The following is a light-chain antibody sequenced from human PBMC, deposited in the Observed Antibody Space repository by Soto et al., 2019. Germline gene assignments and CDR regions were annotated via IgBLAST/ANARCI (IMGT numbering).Light chain of an antibody. J-gene: IGKJ1*01. CDR2: AAS. Sequence: DIQMTQSPSSLSASVGDRVTITCRASQSIDSYLNWYQQKPGKAPKPLIFAASSLQSGVPSRFSGSGSGTDFTLTISSLQSEDFATYYCQQSYSTPWTFGQGTKVEIK. CDR1: QSIDSY. CDR3: QQSYSTPWT. V-gene: IGKV1-39*01.